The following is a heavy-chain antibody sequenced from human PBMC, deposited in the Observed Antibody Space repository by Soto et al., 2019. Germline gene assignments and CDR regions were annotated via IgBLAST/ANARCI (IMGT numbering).Heavy chain of an antibody. J-gene: IGHJ4*02. CDR2: TSYDGSNN. D-gene: IGHD1-26*01. CDR3: ALWETTGGLDV. V-gene: IGHV3-33*05. CDR1: GLTFRRYV. Sequence: QVQLVESGGGVVQPGTSLRLSCVGSGLTFRRYVIHWGRQAPGKGLEWVALTSYDGSNNFYGDSVKGRFTNSRHNSRNTEELQRASLRFEDTALYYCALWETTGGLDVWGQGALVYESS.